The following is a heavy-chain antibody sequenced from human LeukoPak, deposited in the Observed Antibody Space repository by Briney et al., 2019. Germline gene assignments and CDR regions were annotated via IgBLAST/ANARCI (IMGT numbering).Heavy chain of an antibody. J-gene: IGHJ4*02. D-gene: IGHD3-3*01. V-gene: IGHV3-74*01. CDR1: GFTFSSHW. CDR2: INSDGSST. CDR3: AREGVRVVDLDY. Sequence: QPRGSLRLSCAASGFTFSSHWMHWVRQAPGKGLVWVSRINSDGSSTYYADSVKGRFTISRDNAKNTLYLQMNSLRAEDTAVYYCAREGVRVVDLDYWGQGILVTVSS.